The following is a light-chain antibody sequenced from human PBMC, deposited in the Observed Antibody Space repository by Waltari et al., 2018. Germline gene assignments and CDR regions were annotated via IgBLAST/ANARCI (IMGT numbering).Light chain of an antibody. CDR2: QDT. CDR3: QAWDNSTYHWV. Sequence: YQHKPGPSPVLVLYQDTKRPSGIPERFSGSNSGNSASLTISGTQAKDEAEYYCQAWDNSTYHWVFGGGTKLTVL. J-gene: IGLJ3*02. V-gene: IGLV3-1*01.